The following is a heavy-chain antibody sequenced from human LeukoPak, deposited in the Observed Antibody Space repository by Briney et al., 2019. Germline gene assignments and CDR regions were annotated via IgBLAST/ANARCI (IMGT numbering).Heavy chain of an antibody. V-gene: IGHV3-48*04. Sequence: GGSLRLSCAASGFTFSSYSMSWVRQAPGKGLEWVSYISSSSSTIYYADSVKGRFTISRDNAKNSLYLQMNSLRAEDTAVYYCARDRGGYYFDYWGQGTLVTVSS. J-gene: IGHJ4*02. CDR1: GFTFSSYS. CDR3: ARDRGGYYFDY. CDR2: ISSSSSTI. D-gene: IGHD3-22*01.